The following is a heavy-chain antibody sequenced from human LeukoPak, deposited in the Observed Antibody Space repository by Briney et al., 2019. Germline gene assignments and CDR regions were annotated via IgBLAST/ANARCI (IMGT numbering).Heavy chain of an antibody. J-gene: IGHJ4*02. CDR2: ISYDGSNK. Sequence: GRSLRLSCAASGFTFSSYGMHWVRQAPGKGLEWVAVISYDGSNKYYADSVKGRFTISRDNSKNKLSLQMNSLRVEDTAVYYCARRVGRSGPLDYWGQGTLVTVS. CDR3: ARRVGRSGPLDY. D-gene: IGHD1-26*01. V-gene: IGHV3-30*03. CDR1: GFTFSSYG.